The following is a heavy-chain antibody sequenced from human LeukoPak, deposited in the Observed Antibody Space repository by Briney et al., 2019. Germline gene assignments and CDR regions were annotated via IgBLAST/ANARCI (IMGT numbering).Heavy chain of an antibody. J-gene: IGHJ4*02. CDR2: INSDGSST. V-gene: IGHV3-74*01. CDR1: GFTFSNYW. D-gene: IGHD3-22*01. CDR3: ARDLRPYYYDSSGYYYSFEPPGY. Sequence: GGSLRLSCTASGFTFSNYWMHWVRHAPGKGPVWVSRINSDGSSTSYADSVKGRFTISRDDAKNTLYLQMNSLRAEDTAVYYCARDLRPYYYDSSGYYYSFEPPGYWGQGTLVTVSS.